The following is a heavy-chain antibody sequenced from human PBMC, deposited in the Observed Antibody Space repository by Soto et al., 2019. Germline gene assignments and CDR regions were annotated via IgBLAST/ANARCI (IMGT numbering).Heavy chain of an antibody. CDR1: GYTFTSSG. J-gene: IGHJ6*02. CDR2: ISAYNGNT. V-gene: IGHV1-18*01. CDR3: ARDAPEGIAVAGNPDDYYYYYGMDV. Sequence: ASGKVSCKASGYTFTSSGISWVRQAPGQGLEWMGWISAYNGNTNYAQKLQGRVTMTTDTSTSTAYMELRSLRSDDTAVYYCARDAPEGIAVAGNPDDYYYYYGMDVWGQGTTVTVSS. D-gene: IGHD6-19*01.